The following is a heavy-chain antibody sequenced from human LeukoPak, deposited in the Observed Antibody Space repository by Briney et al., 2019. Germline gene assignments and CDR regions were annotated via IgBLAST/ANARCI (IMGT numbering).Heavy chain of an antibody. CDR2: ISAYNGNT. J-gene: IGHJ4*02. CDR3: ARESDYGGNLYYFDY. D-gene: IGHD4-23*01. CDR1: GYTFTSYG. Sequence: ASVKVSCKASGYTFTSYGISWVRQAPGQGLEWMGWISAYNGNTNYAQKLQGRVTMTTDTSTSTAYMELRSLRSDDTAVYYCARESDYGGNLYYFDYRGQGTLVTVSS. V-gene: IGHV1-18*01.